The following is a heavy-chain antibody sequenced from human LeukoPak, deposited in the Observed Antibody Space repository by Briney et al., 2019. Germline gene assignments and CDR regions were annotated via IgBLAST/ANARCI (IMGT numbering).Heavy chain of an antibody. D-gene: IGHD4-23*01. CDR1: GGSISSSSYY. J-gene: IGHJ4*02. Sequence: SETLSLTCTVSGGSISSSSYYWGWIRQPPGKGLEWIGSIYYSGSTYYNPSLKSRVTISVDTSKNQLSLKLSSVTAADTAVYCCARTRAYGGRPDYWGQGTLVTVSS. CDR3: ARTRAYGGRPDY. CDR2: IYYSGST. V-gene: IGHV4-39*07.